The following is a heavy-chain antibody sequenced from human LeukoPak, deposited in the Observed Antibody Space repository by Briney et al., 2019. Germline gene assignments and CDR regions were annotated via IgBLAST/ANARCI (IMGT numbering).Heavy chain of an antibody. CDR3: AKRIQSAMAMGY. CDR2: ISGSGGSI. CDR1: GFTFSSYA. J-gene: IGHJ4*02. D-gene: IGHD5-18*01. Sequence: GGSLRLSCAASGFTFSSYAMSWVRQAPGKGLEWVSAISGSGGSIYYADSVKGRFTISRDNSKNTMYLQMNSLRAEDTAVYYCAKRIQSAMAMGYWGQGTLVTVSS. V-gene: IGHV3-23*01.